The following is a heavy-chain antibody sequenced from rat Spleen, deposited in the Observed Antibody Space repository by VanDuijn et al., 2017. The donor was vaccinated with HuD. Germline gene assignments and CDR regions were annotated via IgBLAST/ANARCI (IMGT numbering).Heavy chain of an antibody. Sequence: EVQLVESGGCLVQPGRALKLSCAASGFTFSNYGMHWIRQAPTKGLEWVASISYDGSATYYRDSVKGRFTLSRDNAKSTLYLQMNSLRFEDTATYYCTRAMAISRGYVMEAWGQGASVTVSS. CDR1: GFTFSNYG. CDR2: ISYDGSAT. CDR3: TRAMAISRGYVMEA. J-gene: IGHJ4*01. V-gene: IGHV5-29*01. D-gene: IGHD1-9*01.